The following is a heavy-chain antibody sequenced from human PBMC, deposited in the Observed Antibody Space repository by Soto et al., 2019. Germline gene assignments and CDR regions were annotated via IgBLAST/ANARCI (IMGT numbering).Heavy chain of an antibody. CDR3: ARSITGALSWFDP. V-gene: IGHV3-48*03. Sequence: GGSLRLSCAASGFTFSSYEMNWVRQAPGKGLEWVSYISSSGSTIYYADSVKGRFTISRDNAKNSLYLQMNSLRAEDTAVYYCARSITGALSWFDPGGQGTLVPVSS. J-gene: IGHJ5*02. D-gene: IGHD7-27*01. CDR1: GFTFSSYE. CDR2: ISSSGSTI.